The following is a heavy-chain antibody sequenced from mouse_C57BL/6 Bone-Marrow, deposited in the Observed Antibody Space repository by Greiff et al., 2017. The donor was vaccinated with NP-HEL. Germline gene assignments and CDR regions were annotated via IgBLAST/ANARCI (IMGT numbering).Heavy chain of an antibody. V-gene: IGHV1-55*01. CDR2: IYPGSGST. Sequence: QVQLQQPGAELVKPGASVKMSCKASGYTFTSYWITWVKQRPGQGLEWIGDIYPGSGSTNYNEKFKSKVTLTVDTSSSTAYMQLSSLTSEDSAVYYCARYCGYYGYFDYWGQGTTLTVSS. CDR3: ARYCGYYGYFDY. D-gene: IGHD2-3*01. CDR1: GYTFTSYW. J-gene: IGHJ2*01.